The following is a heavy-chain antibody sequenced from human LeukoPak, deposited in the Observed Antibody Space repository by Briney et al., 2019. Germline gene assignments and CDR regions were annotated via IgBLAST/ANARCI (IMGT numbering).Heavy chain of an antibody. CDR2: IIPIFGTA. D-gene: IGHD4-17*01. CDR1: GGTFSSYA. V-gene: IGHV1-69*13. Sequence: ASVKVSRKASGGTFSSYAISWVRQAPGQGLEWMGGIIPIFGTANYAQKFQGRVTITADESTSTAYMELSSLRSEDTAVYYCARVDGDPKYGMDVWGQGTTVTVSS. J-gene: IGHJ6*02. CDR3: ARVDGDPKYGMDV.